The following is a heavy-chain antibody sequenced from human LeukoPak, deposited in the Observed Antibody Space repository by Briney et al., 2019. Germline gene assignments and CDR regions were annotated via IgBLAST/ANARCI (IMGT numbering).Heavy chain of an antibody. J-gene: IGHJ4*02. CDR2: IIPIFGTA. Sequence: SVKVSCKASGGTFSSYAISWVRQAPGQGLEWMGGIIPIFGTANYAQKFQGRVTITADESTSTAYMELSSLRSEDTAVYYCARLGYCTNGVCFPPDYWGQGILVTVSS. V-gene: IGHV1-69*13. CDR1: GGTFSSYA. D-gene: IGHD2-8*01. CDR3: ARLGYCTNGVCFPPDY.